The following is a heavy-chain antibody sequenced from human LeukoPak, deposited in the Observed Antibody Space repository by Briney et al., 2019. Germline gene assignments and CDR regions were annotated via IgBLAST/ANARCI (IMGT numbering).Heavy chain of an antibody. CDR1: GFTFSSYA. J-gene: IGHJ6*02. CDR2: ISGSGGST. V-gene: IGHV3-23*01. CDR3: AKKDGPLYYYYYGMDV. Sequence: SGGSLRLSCAASGFTFSSYAMSWVRQAPGKGLEWVSAISGSGGSTYYADSVKGRFTISRDNSKNTLYLQMNSLRAEDTAVYYCAKKDGPLYYYYYGMDVWGQGTTVTVSS.